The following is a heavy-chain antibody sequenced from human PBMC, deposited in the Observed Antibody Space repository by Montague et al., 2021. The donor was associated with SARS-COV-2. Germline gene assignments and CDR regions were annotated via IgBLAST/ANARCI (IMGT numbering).Heavy chain of an antibody. D-gene: IGHD2-15*01. J-gene: IGHJ4*02. Sequence: SETLSLTCCVSGDPICGFFWNWIRQPAGRGLEWIGRIYASGGTDYNPSLDSRVTMSVDTSKNQFSLKVNSVTAADTAMYYCARGVVAAPPMVDYWGRGTLVAVSS. V-gene: IGHV4-4*07. CDR2: IYASGGT. CDR1: GDPICGFF. CDR3: ARGVVAAPPMVDY.